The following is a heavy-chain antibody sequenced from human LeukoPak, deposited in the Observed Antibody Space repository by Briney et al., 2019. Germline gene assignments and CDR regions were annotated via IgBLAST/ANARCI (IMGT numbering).Heavy chain of an antibody. CDR2: IYHSGST. Sequence: SETLSLTCAVSGGSISSGGYSWSWIRQPPGKGLEWIGYIYHSGSTYYNPSLKSRVTISVDRSKNQFSLKLSSVTAADTAVYYCASAGYSYGFPLHWAFDYWGQGTLVTVSS. V-gene: IGHV4-30-2*01. CDR3: ASAGYSYGFPLHWAFDY. CDR1: GGSISSGGYS. J-gene: IGHJ4*02. D-gene: IGHD5-18*01.